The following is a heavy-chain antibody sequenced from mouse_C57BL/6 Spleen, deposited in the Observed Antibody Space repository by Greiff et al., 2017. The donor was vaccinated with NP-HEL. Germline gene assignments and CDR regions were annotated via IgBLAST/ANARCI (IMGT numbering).Heavy chain of an antibody. D-gene: IGHD2-4*01. CDR2: IDPESGDT. V-gene: IGHV14-4*01. CDR3: TGGLRRDYFDY. CDR1: GFNIKDDY. J-gene: IGHJ2*01. Sequence: VHVKQSGAELVRPGASVKLSCTASGFNIKDDYMHWVKQRPEQGLEWIGWIDPESGDTEYASKFQGKATITADTSSNTAYLQLSSLTSEDTAVYYCTGGLRRDYFDYWGQGTTLTVSS.